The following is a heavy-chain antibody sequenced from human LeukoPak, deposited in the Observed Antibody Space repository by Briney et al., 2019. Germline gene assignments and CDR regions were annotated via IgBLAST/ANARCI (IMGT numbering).Heavy chain of an antibody. CDR1: GGSISSSSYY. Sequence: SETLSLTCTVSGGSISSSSYYWGWIRQPPGKGLEWIGSIYYSGSTCYNPSLKSRVTISVDTSKNQFSLKLSSVTAADTAVYYCARWYPLDYWGQGTLVTVSS. J-gene: IGHJ4*02. V-gene: IGHV4-39*01. CDR2: IYYSGST. D-gene: IGHD4-23*01. CDR3: ARWYPLDY.